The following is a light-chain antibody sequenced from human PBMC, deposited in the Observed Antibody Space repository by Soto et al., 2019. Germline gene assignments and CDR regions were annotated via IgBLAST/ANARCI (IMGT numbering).Light chain of an antibody. CDR3: MQSTQLPPT. Sequence: DVVMTQTPLPLSVAPGQPASISCKSSQSLLHITGETFLFWYLQKPGQSPXLLIYEVSTRASGVADRFSGSGSGTAFTLEISRVETDDVGMYYCMQSTQLPPTFGQGTHWRL. CDR1: QSLLHITGETF. CDR2: EVS. V-gene: IGKV2D-29*02. J-gene: IGKJ5*01.